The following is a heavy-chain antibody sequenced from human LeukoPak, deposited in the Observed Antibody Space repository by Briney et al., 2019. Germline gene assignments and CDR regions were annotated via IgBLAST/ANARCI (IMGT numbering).Heavy chain of an antibody. Sequence: SETLSLTCSVSGDCICSGSHYWRWLRQPAGTRLAWVGLLYATGSYSYNPALKSRVTISVDTSKNQFSLKLTSVTAADTAVYYCARINGLGGWAPFDYWGQGTLVSVSS. CDR3: ARINGLGGWAPFDY. D-gene: IGHD6-19*01. V-gene: IGHV4-61*02. J-gene: IGHJ4*02. CDR2: LYATGSY. CDR1: GDCICSGSHY.